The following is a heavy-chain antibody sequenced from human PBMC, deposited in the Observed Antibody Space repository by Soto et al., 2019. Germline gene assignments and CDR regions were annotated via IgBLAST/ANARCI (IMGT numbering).Heavy chain of an antibody. CDR1: NVSLSSGGYS. Sequence: SETLSLTCTVSNVSLSSGGYSWSWIRQPLGKGLEWIGYIYHSGSTYYNPSLKSRVTISVDRSKNQLSLKLNSVTAADTAVYYCARSSDYGGYTYFNSWGQGTMVTISS. J-gene: IGHJ4*02. D-gene: IGHD4-17*01. CDR2: IYHSGST. CDR3: ARSSDYGGYTYFNS. V-gene: IGHV4-30-2*01.